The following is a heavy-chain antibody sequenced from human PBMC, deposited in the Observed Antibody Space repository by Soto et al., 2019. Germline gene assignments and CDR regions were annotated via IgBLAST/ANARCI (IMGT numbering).Heavy chain of an antibody. CDR1: GGSISSYY. Sequence: SETLSLTCTVSGGSISSYYWSWIRQPPGKGLEWIGYIYYSGSTNYNPSVTGRITISIDRSKNQFSLELTSVTAADTAVYYCATYSGSEHFRYWGQGALVTVSS. CDR3: ATYSGSEHFRY. J-gene: IGHJ4*02. CDR2: IYYSGST. D-gene: IGHD5-12*01. V-gene: IGHV4-59*12.